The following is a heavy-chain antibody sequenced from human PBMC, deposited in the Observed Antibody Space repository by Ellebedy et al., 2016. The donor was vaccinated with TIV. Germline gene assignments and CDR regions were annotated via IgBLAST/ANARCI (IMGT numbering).Heavy chain of an antibody. V-gene: IGHV3-7*03. CDR3: ARLDAIIDVKSLDY. J-gene: IGHJ4*02. Sequence: GESLKISCAASGFTFTNYWMSWVRQAPGKGLEWVATIKQGGSEKYYVDSVKGRFTISGDNAKNSLYLQMNSLRAEDTAVYYCARLDAIIDVKSLDYWGQGTLVTVSS. D-gene: IGHD3-10*01. CDR2: IKQGGSEK. CDR1: GFTFTNYW.